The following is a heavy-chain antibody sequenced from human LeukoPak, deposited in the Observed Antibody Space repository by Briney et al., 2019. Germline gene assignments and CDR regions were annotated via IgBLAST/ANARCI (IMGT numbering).Heavy chain of an antibody. J-gene: IGHJ6*02. CDR3: ARDRLKYSSGWASSYYYGMDV. CDR1: GYTFTSYG. Sequence: GASVKVSCKASGYTFTSYGISWVRQAPGQGLDWMGWISAYNGNTSYAQKLQGRVTMTTDTSTSTAYMELRSLRSDDTAVYYCARDRLKYSSGWASSYYYGMDVWGQGTTVTVSS. V-gene: IGHV1-18*01. D-gene: IGHD6-19*01. CDR2: ISAYNGNT.